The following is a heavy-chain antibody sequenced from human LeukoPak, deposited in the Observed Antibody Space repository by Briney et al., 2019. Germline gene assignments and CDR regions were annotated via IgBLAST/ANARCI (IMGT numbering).Heavy chain of an antibody. V-gene: IGHV3-30*18. J-gene: IGHJ4*02. CDR3: AKDPYDSSGYYYYSLNFFDY. CDR1: GFTFSGYD. D-gene: IGHD3-22*01. CDR2: ISYDGSNK. Sequence: PAGSLSLSCAASGFTFSGYDRHWIRQAPGKGLEWVAVISYDGSNKYYADSVKGRFTLSRDNSKNTLYLQMNSLRAEDTAVYYCAKDPYDSSGYYYYSLNFFDYWGQGTLVTVSS.